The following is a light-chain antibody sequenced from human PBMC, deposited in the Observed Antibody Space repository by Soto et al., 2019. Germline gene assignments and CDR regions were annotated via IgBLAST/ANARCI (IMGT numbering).Light chain of an antibody. CDR1: QDISKC. V-gene: IGKV1-5*01. CDR3: QQYNSYSGT. J-gene: IGKJ1*01. Sequence: DIQVTQTPSSLSASVGDRVTITCQASQDISKCLNWYQQKAGEAPKLLIYDASSLESGVPSRFSGSGSGTEFTLTISSLQPDDFATYYCQQYNSYSGTFGQGTKVDI. CDR2: DAS.